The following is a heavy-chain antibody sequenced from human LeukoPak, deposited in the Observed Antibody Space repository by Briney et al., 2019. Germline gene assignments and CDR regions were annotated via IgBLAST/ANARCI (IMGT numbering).Heavy chain of an antibody. D-gene: IGHD4-17*01. CDR1: GFTFGSYG. Sequence: GGSLRLSCSTSGFTFGSYGMTWVRQAPGKGLEWVSSISSSSSSYIYYADSVKGRFTISRDNAKNSLYLQMNSLRAEDTAVYYCARDSSNYGDYDYAFDIWGQGTMVTVSS. V-gene: IGHV3-21*01. CDR3: ARDSSNYGDYDYAFDI. CDR2: ISSSSSSYI. J-gene: IGHJ3*02.